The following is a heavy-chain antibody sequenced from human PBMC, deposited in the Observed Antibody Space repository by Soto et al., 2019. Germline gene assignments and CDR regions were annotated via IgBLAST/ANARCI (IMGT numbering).Heavy chain of an antibody. J-gene: IGHJ4*02. Sequence: SLKLSCAASGFTFSSYAMIWVRQAPGKGLEWVSAISGSGGSTYYADSVKGRFTISRDNSKNTLYLQMKSLRAEDTAVYYCGMGGYGPTIIDSWGQGNLVTVSS. D-gene: IGHD5-12*01. CDR3: GMGGYGPTIIDS. CDR1: GFTFSSYA. CDR2: ISGSGGST. V-gene: IGHV3-23*01.